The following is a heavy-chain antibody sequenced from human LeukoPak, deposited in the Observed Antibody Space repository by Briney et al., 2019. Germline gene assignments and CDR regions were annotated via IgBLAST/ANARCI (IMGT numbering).Heavy chain of an antibody. CDR2: INGGGGSK. J-gene: IGHJ6*02. V-gene: IGHV3-23*01. D-gene: IGHD3-22*01. Sequence: GGSLRLSCAASGFTFSNYAMTWVRQAPGKGLEWVSSINGGGGSKHYADSVKGRFDISGDNSGITLSLQMNSLRAEDTAVYYCAKDHFDGSAYYGYYSGIDVWGQGTTVTVSS. CDR3: AKDHFDGSAYYGYYSGIDV. CDR1: GFTFSNYA.